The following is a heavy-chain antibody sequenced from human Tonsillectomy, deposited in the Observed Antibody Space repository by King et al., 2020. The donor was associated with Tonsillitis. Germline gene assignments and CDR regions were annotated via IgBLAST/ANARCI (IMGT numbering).Heavy chain of an antibody. CDR3: ASQGGTFDI. D-gene: IGHD1-1*01. CDR1: GFTFSSYG. Sequence: VQLVESGGGVVQPGMSLRLSCAASGFTFSSYGMHWVRQAPGKGLEWVAVIWYDGSNKYYADSVKGRFTISRDNSNNTLYLQMNSLRAEYKAVYYCASQGGTFDIWGQGTMVTVAS. J-gene: IGHJ3*02. V-gene: IGHV3-33*01. CDR2: IWYDGSNK.